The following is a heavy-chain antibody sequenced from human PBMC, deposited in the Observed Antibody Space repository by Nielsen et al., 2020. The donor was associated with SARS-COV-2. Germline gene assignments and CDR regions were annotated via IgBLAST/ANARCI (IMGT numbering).Heavy chain of an antibody. D-gene: IGHD1-7*01. Sequence: SGPTLVKPTETLTLTCTVSGFSLNNRLGVSWIRQSPGKALEWLAHIFATDEKSYSTSLKSRLTVSRDTSRSQVVLTVTNVDPADTATYYCARIFLELRSFYFYYYMDVWGKGTTVTVSS. J-gene: IGHJ6*03. CDR1: GFSLNNRLG. CDR3: ARIFLELRSFYFYYYMDV. CDR2: IFATDEK. V-gene: IGHV2-26*01.